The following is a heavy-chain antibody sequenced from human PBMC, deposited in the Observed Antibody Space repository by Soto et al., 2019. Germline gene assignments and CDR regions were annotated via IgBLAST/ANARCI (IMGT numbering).Heavy chain of an antibody. D-gene: IGHD3-10*01. CDR3: ARGIIYYDSGDDAFDI. V-gene: IGHV1-8*01. CDR1: GYTFTSYD. CDR2: MNPNSGNT. J-gene: IGHJ3*02. Sequence: QVQLVQSGAEVKKPGASVKVSCKASGYTFTSYDINWVRQATGQGLEWVGWMNPNSGNTGYAQKFQGRVTMPRSTSISTAYMELSSLRSEATAVYYCARGIIYYDSGDDAFDIWGQGTMVTVSS.